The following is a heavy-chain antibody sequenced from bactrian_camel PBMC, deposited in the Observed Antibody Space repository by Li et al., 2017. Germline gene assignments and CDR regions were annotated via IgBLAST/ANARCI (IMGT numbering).Heavy chain of an antibody. CDR1: GNIENSNC. Sequence: HVQLVESGGGSVQAGGSLRLSCAASGNIENSNCVAWFRQGPGEEREGLASIDTGGDSTWYDDSVKGRFTISQDNAKNTMYLQMNSLKPEDTGMYYCAGRSSAYGEYNYWGQGTQVTVS. CDR2: IDTGGDST. J-gene: IGHJ4*01. D-gene: IGHD3*01. V-gene: IGHV3S54*01. CDR3: AGRSSAYGEYNY.